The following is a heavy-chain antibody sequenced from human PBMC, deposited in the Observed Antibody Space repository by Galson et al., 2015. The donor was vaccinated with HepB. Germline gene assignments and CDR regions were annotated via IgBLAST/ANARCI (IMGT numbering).Heavy chain of an antibody. CDR2: ISGSGAST. Sequence: SLRLSCAASGFTFSSYAMSWVRQAPGKGLGWVSSISGSGASTYYTDSVKGRFTISRDNSKNTLYLQMNSLRAEDTAVYYCAKDPSKTTVRFWFDPWGQGTLVTVSS. CDR1: GFTFSSYA. V-gene: IGHV3-23*01. J-gene: IGHJ5*02. D-gene: IGHD4-17*01. CDR3: AKDPSKTTVRFWFDP.